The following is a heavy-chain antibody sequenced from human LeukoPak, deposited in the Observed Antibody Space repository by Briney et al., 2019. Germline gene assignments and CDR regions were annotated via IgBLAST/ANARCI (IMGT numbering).Heavy chain of an antibody. Sequence: SETLSLTCTVSGGSISSYYWSWIRQPPGKGLEWIGYIYYSGSTNYNPSLKSRVTISVDTSKNQFSLKLSPVTAADTAVYYCARLESRYGWFDPWGQGTLVTVSS. V-gene: IGHV4-59*01. CDR1: GGSISSYY. CDR3: ARLESRYGWFDP. J-gene: IGHJ5*02. CDR2: IYYSGST. D-gene: IGHD3-3*01.